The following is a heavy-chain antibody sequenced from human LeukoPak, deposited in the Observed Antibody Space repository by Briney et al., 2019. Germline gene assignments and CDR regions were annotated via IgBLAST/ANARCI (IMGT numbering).Heavy chain of an antibody. CDR2: IWYDGSNK. CDR1: GFSFSSYP. D-gene: IGHD6-6*01. CDR3: ARGGSSLSCLDY. J-gene: IGHJ4*02. V-gene: IGHV3-33*08. Sequence: GGSLRLYCVASGFSFSSYPMNWVRQAPGKGLEWVAVIWYDGSNKYYADSVKGRFTISRDNSKNTLYLQMNSLRAEDTAVYYCARGGSSLSCLDYWGQGTLVTVSS.